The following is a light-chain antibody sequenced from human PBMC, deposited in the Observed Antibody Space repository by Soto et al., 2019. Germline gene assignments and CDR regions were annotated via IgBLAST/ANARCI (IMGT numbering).Light chain of an antibody. CDR1: SSDVGGYNY. J-gene: IGLJ1*01. Sequence: QSALTQPPSASGSPGQSVTISCTGTSSDVGGYNYVSWYQQHPGKAPKLLIYEVSKRPSGVPDRFSGSKSGNTASLTVSGLQAEEEADYYCSSYAGSTLYVFGTGTKLTVL. CDR3: SSYAGSTLYV. CDR2: EVS. V-gene: IGLV2-8*01.